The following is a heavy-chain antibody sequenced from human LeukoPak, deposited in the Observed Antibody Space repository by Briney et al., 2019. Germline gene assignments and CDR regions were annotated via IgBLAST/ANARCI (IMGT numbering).Heavy chain of an antibody. CDR3: ARSPTGAAARQRPFDY. D-gene: IGHD6-6*01. CDR2: IYYSGST. V-gene: IGHV4-59*01. J-gene: IGHJ4*02. Sequence: SETLSLTCAVHGGSISSYYWSWIRQPPGKGLEWIGYIYYSGSTNYNPSLKSRVTISVDTSKNQFSLKLSSVTAADTAVYYCARSPTGAAARQRPFDYWGQGTLVTVSS. CDR1: GGSISSYY.